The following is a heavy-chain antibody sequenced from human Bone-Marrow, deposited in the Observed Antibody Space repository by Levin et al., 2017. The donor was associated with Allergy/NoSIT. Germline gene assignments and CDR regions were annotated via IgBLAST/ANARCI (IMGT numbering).Heavy chain of an antibody. J-gene: IGHJ4*02. D-gene: IGHD5-18*01. Sequence: AGESLKISCAASGFTFSSYEMNWVRQAPGKGLEWVSYISSSGSTIYYADSVKGRFTISRDNAKNSLYLQMNSLRAEDTAVYYCARDPESGSGYSYGVYFDYWGQGTLVTVSS. CDR1: GFTFSSYE. CDR3: ARDPESGSGYSYGVYFDY. V-gene: IGHV3-48*03. CDR2: ISSSGSTI.